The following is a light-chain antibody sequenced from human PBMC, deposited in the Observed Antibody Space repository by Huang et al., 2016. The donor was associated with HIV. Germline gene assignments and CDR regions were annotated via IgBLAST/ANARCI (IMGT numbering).Light chain of an antibody. V-gene: IGKV3-15*01. CDR2: GTS. Sequence: EIVMTQSPATLSVSPGERATLSCRASQSVKTNLAWYQQKPGQAPRLLIYGTSTRATGIPGRFSGSGSATEFSLTSSSLQSDDFAVYYCQQYDKWPPGTFGQGTKLEIK. CDR3: QQYDKWPPGT. J-gene: IGKJ2*02. CDR1: QSVKTN.